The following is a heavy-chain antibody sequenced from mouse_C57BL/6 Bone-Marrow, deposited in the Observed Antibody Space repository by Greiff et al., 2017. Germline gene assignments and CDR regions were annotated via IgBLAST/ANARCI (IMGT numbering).Heavy chain of an antibody. Sequence: VQLQQSGAELARPGASVKLSCKASGYTFTSYGISWVKQRTGQGLEWIGEIYPRSGNTYYNEKFKGKATLTADKSSSTAYMELRSLTSEDSAVYFCARCIFLLLRYWYFDVWGTGTTDTVSS. CDR1: GYTFTSYG. V-gene: IGHV1-81*01. D-gene: IGHD1-1*01. CDR3: ARCIFLLLRYWYFDV. CDR2: IYPRSGNT. J-gene: IGHJ1*03.